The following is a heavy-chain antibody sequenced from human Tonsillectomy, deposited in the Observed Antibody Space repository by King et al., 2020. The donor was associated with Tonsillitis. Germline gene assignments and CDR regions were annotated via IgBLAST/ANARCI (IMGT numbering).Heavy chain of an antibody. CDR2: ISYDGSNK. V-gene: IGHV3-30*18. CDR1: GFTFSSYG. J-gene: IGHJ4*02. D-gene: IGHD3-3*01. CDR3: AKGDVLERLLWVDD. Sequence: VQLVESGGGVVQPGRSLRLSCAASGFTFSSYGMHWVRQAPGKGLEWVAVISYDGSNKYYADSVKGRFTISRDNSKNTLYLQMNSLRAEDTAVYYCAKGDVLERLLWVDDWGQGTLVTVSS.